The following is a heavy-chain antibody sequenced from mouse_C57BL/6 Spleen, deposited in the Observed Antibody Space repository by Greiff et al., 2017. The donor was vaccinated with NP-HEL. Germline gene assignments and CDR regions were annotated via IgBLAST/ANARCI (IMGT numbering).Heavy chain of an antibody. D-gene: IGHD3-3*01. J-gene: IGHJ2*01. V-gene: IGHV1-54*01. CDR1: GYAFTNYL. Sequence: VKLKQSGAELVRPGTSVKVSCKASGYAFTNYLIEWVKQRPGQGLEWIGVINPGSGGTNYNEKFKGKATLTADKSSSTAYMQLSSLTSEDSAVYFCARGEGLDYWGQGTTLTVSS. CDR3: ARGEGLDY. CDR2: INPGSGGT.